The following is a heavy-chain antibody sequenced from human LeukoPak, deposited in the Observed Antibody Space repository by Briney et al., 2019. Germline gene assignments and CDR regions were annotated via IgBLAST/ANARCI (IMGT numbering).Heavy chain of an antibody. CDR3: ARLAAAATPRTYYYYYYMDV. D-gene: IGHD6-13*01. J-gene: IGHJ6*03. Sequence: KPSETLSLTCAVYGGSFSGYYWSWIRQPPGKGLEWIGEINHSGSTNYNPSLKSRVTISVDTSKNQFSLKLSSVTAADTAVYYCARLAAAATPRTYYYYYYMDVWGKGTTVTISS. V-gene: IGHV4-34*01. CDR1: GGSFSGYY. CDR2: INHSGST.